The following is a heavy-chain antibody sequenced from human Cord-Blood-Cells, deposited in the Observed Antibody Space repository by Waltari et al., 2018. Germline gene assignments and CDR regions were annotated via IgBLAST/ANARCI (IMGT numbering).Heavy chain of an antibody. CDR3: ARGLYYYGSGSYYNGAGAFDI. CDR2: IDYSGST. D-gene: IGHD3-10*01. J-gene: IGHJ3*02. V-gene: IGHV4-59*01. CDR1: GGSISSYY. Sequence: QVQLQESGPGLVKPSETLSLTCTVSGGSISSYYWSWIRQPPGKGLGWIGYIDYSGSTNYNPSLKSRVPISVDTSKNHFSLKLSSVTAADTAVYYCARGLYYYGSGSYYNGAGAFDIWGQGTMVTVSS.